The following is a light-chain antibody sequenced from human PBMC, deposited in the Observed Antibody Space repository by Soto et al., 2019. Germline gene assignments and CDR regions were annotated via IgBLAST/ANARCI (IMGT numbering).Light chain of an antibody. CDR1: QSVLYSSNNKNY. Sequence: DIVMTQSPDSLAVSLGERATINCRSSQSVLYSSNNKNYLAWYQQKPGQSPKVLIYWASTRESGVPDRFSGSGSGTDFTLTISSLEPEDFAVYYCQQRNNWPPLYTFGQGTKLEIK. J-gene: IGKJ2*01. CDR2: WAS. CDR3: QQRNNWPPLYT. V-gene: IGKV4-1*01.